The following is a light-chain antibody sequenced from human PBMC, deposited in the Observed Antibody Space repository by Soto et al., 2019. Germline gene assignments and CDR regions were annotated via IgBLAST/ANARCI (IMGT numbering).Light chain of an antibody. V-gene: IGKV3-11*01. CDR3: QHRSNWPPIT. CDR1: QSVSSY. CDR2: DAS. J-gene: IGKJ5*01. Sequence: EIVLTQSPATLSLSPGERATLSCRASQSVSSYLAWYQQKPGQAPRLLIYDASNRDTGIPARFSGSGSGTDFTLTISSLETKDFAVYYFQHRSNWPPITFGQGTRLEIK.